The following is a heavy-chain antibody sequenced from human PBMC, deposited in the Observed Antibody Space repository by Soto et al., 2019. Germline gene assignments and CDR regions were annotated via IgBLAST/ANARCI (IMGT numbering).Heavy chain of an antibody. CDR3: ARHSPMVRGRPDYYYYYGMDV. CDR2: IDPSDSYT. J-gene: IGHJ6*02. D-gene: IGHD3-10*01. CDR1: GYSFTSYW. Sequence: PGESLKISCKGSGYSFTSYWISWVRQMPGKGLEWVGRIDPSDSYTNYSPSFQGHVTISADKSISTAYLQWSSLKASDTAMYYCARHSPMVRGRPDYYYYYGMDVWGQGTTVTVSS. V-gene: IGHV5-10-1*01.